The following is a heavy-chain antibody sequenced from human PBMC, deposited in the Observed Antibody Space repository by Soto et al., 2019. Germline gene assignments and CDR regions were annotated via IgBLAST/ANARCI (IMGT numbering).Heavy chain of an antibody. V-gene: IGHV4-38-2*01. CDR2: IYHGGST. CDR1: GYSISSGYY. Sequence: SETLSLTCAVSGYSISSGYYWGWLRQPPGKGLDWRGSIYHGGSTYYNPSLNSRGTLSIDMTNNHVSLILNSVTAADTAVYYCARVGPWVPYDDDSSPYTFENWFDPWGQGTLVTVSS. D-gene: IGHD3-22*01. J-gene: IGHJ5*02. CDR3: ARVGPWVPYDDDSSPYTFENWFDP.